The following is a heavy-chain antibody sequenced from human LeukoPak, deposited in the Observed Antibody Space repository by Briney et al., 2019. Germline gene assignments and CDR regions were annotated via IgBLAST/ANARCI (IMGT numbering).Heavy chain of an antibody. D-gene: IGHD3-9*01. CDR3: AGDLRYYYFDY. Sequence: SETLSLTCTVSGGSISSYYWSWIRQPTGKGLEWIGRIYTSGSTNYNPSLKSRVTMSVDTSKDQFSLKLSSVTAADTAVYYCAGDLRYYYFDYWGQGTLVTVSS. V-gene: IGHV4-4*07. CDR2: IYTSGST. CDR1: GGSISSYY. J-gene: IGHJ4*02.